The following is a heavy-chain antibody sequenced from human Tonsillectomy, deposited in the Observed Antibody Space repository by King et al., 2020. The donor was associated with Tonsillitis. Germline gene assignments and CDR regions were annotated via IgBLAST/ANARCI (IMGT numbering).Heavy chain of an antibody. J-gene: IGHJ3*02. D-gene: IGHD5-24*01. CDR3: ARRGMATTDDAFDI. CDR1: GYSFTNYG. Sequence: QLVQSGAEVKKPGEYLRISCKGSGYSFTNYGINWVRQMPGKGLEWMGKIDPSDSYTKYSPSFQGHVTISADKSISTAYLQWSSLKASDTAMYYCARRGMATTDDAFDIWGQGTMITVAS. V-gene: IGHV5-10-1*03. CDR2: IDPSDSYT.